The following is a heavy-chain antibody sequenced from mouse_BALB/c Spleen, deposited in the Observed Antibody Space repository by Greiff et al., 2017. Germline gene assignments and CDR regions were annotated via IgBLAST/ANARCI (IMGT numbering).Heavy chain of an antibody. CDR3: ARGGTTAPYYYAMDY. V-gene: IGHV5-17*02. Sequence: DVQLVESGGGLVQPGGSRKLSCAASGFTFSSFGMHWVRQAPEKGLEWVAYISSGSSTIYYADTVKGRFTISRDNPKNTLFLQMTSLRSEDTAMYYCARGGTTAPYYYAMDYWGQGTSVTVSS. CDR1: GFTFSSFG. CDR2: ISSGSSTI. D-gene: IGHD1-2*01. J-gene: IGHJ4*01.